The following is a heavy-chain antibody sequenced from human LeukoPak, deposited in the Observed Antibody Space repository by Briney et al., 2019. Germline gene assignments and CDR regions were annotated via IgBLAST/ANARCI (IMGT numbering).Heavy chain of an antibody. CDR1: GFSFDDYA. CDR2: ISWNSGYI. V-gene: IGHV3-9*01. CDR3: TKDAHPLTNWGSPPQN. Sequence: GGSLRLSCEVSGFSFDDYAMHWVRQAPGKGLEWVSGISWNSGYIGYADSVKGRFIISRDNAKNSLYLQMNSLRAEDTALYYCTKDAHPLTNWGSPPQNWGQGTLVTVSS. D-gene: IGHD7-27*01. J-gene: IGHJ4*02.